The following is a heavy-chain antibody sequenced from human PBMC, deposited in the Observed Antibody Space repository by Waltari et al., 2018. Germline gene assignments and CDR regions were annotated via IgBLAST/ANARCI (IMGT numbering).Heavy chain of an antibody. Sequence: QVQLVQSGAEVKKPGASVKVACRAPGSNFNTFCLTWVRQAPGQGLAWMGWISPYNDDTKYSKNFQGRISMTTDLTPRTAYMELRRLRADDTAVYYCARDFWSQTSGRELSLMDVWGKGTTVTVSS. CDR3: ARDFWSQTSGRELSLMDV. CDR1: GSNFNTFC. CDR2: ISPYNDDT. V-gene: IGHV1-18*01. D-gene: IGHD3-3*01. J-gene: IGHJ6*03.